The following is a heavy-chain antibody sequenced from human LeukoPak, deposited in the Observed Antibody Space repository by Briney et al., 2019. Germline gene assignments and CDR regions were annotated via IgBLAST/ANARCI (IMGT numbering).Heavy chain of an antibody. CDR2: VSFDGIYT. J-gene: IGHJ3*02. CDR1: GFNFNSYD. D-gene: IGHD3-10*01. Sequence: PGTSLRLSCAASGFNFNSYDIHWVRQAPGKGLEWVALVSFDGIYTYSADAVKGRFTLSRDNSKNTLDLQMSSLRAEDTAVYYCAREQYGSDDALDIWGQGTLVTVSS. V-gene: IGHV3-30-3*01. CDR3: AREQYGSDDALDI.